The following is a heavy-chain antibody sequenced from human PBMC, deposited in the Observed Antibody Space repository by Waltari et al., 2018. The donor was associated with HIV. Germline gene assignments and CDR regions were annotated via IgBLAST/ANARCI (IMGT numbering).Heavy chain of an antibody. CDR3: ARDLVRYDSSGHIMGDDAFDI. CDR1: GYTFTSYA. V-gene: IGHV1-3*01. D-gene: IGHD3-22*01. J-gene: IGHJ3*02. CDR2: INAGNGNT. Sequence: QVQLVQSGAAVKKPGASVKVSCKASGYTFTSYAMHRVRQAPGQRLEWMGWINAGNGNTKYSQKFQGRVTITRDTSASTAYMELSSLRSEDTAVYYCARDLVRYDSSGHIMGDDAFDIWGQGTMVTVSS.